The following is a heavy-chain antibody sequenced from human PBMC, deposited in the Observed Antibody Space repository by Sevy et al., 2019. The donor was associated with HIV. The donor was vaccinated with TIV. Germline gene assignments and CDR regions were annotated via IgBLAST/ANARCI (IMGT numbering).Heavy chain of an antibody. J-gene: IGHJ6*02. CDR3: ANAYSGSYSHSYLYALDV. CDR1: GFSFSYYG. Sequence: GGSLRLSCTGSGFSFSYYGIHWVRQAPGKGLDWVALISHDGINEYYADSVKGRFTISRDNSRNTVYLEMNSLRNEDMAIYFCANAYSGSYSHSYLYALDVWGQGTTVTVSS. CDR2: ISHDGINE. V-gene: IGHV3-30*18. D-gene: IGHD1-26*01.